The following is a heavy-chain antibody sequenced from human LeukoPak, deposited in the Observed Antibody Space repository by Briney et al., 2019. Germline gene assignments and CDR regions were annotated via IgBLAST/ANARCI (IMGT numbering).Heavy chain of an antibody. CDR3: ARDLDPSSSPFPYYYDY. D-gene: IGHD6-6*01. V-gene: IGHV3-23*01. CDR2: VTGSGGTT. J-gene: IGHJ4*02. CDR1: GFTFSSYS. Sequence: GGSLRLSCAASGFTFSSYSMNWVRQAPGKALEWVSTVTGSGGTTYYADSVKGRFTISRDNSKNTLYLQMNSLRVDDTAVYYCARDLDPSSSPFPYYYDYWGQGTLVTVSS.